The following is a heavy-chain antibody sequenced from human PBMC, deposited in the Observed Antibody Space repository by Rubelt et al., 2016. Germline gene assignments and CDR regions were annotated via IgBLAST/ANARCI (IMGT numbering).Heavy chain of an antibody. D-gene: IGHD3-22*01. CDR1: GFTFTNAW. CDR2: IRDKANNYAT. Sequence: GGSLRLSCAASGFTFTNAWLNWVRQAPGKGLEWVGRIRDKANNYATSYAASVKGRFTLSRDDLKKTAYLQMNSLETEDTAVYYCTRHFGSYFYEDSMYYFDYWGQGTLVTVSS. CDR3: TRHFGSYFYEDSMYYFDY. J-gene: IGHJ4*02. V-gene: IGHV3-73*01.